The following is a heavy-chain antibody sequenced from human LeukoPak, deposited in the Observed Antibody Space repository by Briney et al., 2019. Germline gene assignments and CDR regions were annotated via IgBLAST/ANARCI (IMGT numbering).Heavy chain of an antibody. V-gene: IGHV3-48*03. CDR3: ARDLVQLWSKDY. Sequence: PGGSLRLSFAASGFTFINYELNWVRQAPGQGLEWVSYISSSGRNIYYADSVDGRFTISRDNAKNSLYLQMNSLRAEDTAVYYCARDLVQLWSKDYWGQGTLVTVSS. J-gene: IGHJ4*02. CDR2: ISSSGRNI. D-gene: IGHD5-18*01. CDR1: GFTFINYE.